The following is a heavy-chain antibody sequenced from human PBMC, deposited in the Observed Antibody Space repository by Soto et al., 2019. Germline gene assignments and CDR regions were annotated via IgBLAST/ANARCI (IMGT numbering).Heavy chain of an antibody. CDR1: GFTFSSYA. CDR2: ISYDGSNK. CDR3: ARVSYWYFDL. V-gene: IGHV3-30-3*01. Sequence: QVQLVESGGGVVQPGRSLRLSCAASGFTFSSYAMHWVRQAPGKGLEWVAVISYDGSNKYYADSVKGRFTISRDNSKNTLYLQMNSRRAEDTAVYYCARVSYWYFDLWGRGTLVTVSS. J-gene: IGHJ2*01.